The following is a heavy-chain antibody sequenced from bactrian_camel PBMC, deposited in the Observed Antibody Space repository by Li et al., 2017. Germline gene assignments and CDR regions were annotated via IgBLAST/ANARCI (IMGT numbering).Heavy chain of an antibody. J-gene: IGHJ4*01. CDR3: AAGQVEDGTLVDDEFVY. CDR1: GYTYSSYC. Sequence: HVQLVESGGGSVQAGGSLRLSCAASGYTYSSYCMGWFRQAPGKEREGVAAIDSDGSTSYADSVKGRFTISKDNAKNTLYLQMNSLKPEDTAMYYCAAGQVEDGTLVDDEFVYWGQGTQVTVS. CDR2: IDSDGST. D-gene: IGHD6*01. V-gene: IGHV3S26*01.